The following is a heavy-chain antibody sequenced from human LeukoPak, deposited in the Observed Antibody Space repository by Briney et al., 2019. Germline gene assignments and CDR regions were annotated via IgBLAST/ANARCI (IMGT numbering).Heavy chain of an antibody. D-gene: IGHD3-10*01. Sequence: EGSLKLSCAASGFTFSGSAMHWVRQASGKGLEWVGRIRSKANSYATAYAASVKGRFTISRDDSKNTAYLQMNSLKTEDTAVYYCTRPYYYGSGSYYRFDYWGQGTLVTVSS. J-gene: IGHJ4*02. CDR3: TRPYYYGSGSYYRFDY. CDR2: IRSKANSYAT. CDR1: GFTFSGSA. V-gene: IGHV3-73*01.